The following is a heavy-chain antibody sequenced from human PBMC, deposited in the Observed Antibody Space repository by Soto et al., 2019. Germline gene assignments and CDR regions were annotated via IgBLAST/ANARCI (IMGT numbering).Heavy chain of an antibody. CDR1: GGSINYSNYY. V-gene: IGHV4-39*01. J-gene: IGHJ4*02. CDR3: ARGYTPKIIDY. CDR2: IYYTGST. D-gene: IGHD2-2*02. Sequence: SETLSLTCTVSGGSINYSNYYWGWIRQPPGKGLEWIGNIYYTGSTYYNPSLKSRVTISVDTSKNQFSLRLSSVTAADTAVYYCARGYTPKIIDYWGQGSLVTVSS.